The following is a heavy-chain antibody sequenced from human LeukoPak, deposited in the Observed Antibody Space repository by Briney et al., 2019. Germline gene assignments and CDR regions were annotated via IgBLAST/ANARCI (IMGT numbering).Heavy chain of an antibody. CDR1: GFTFRRYG. Sequence: GGSLRLSCAASGFTFRRYGMHGVRQAPGKGLEWVAVIWYDGSKKYYADSVKGRFTISRDNYKNRLSLQMNGLRAEDTAVYKWARYGGNSVFDYWGQGTLVTVSS. CDR3: ARYGGNSVFDY. D-gene: IGHD4-23*01. J-gene: IGHJ4*02. V-gene: IGHV3-33*01. CDR2: IWYDGSKK.